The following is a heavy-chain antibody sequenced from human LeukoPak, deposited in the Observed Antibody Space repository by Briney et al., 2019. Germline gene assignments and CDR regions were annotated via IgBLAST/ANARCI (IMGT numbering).Heavy chain of an antibody. Sequence: SETLSLTCSVSGDSISTHYWSWIRQPPGKGLEWIGYMYYSGSTNYNPSLKSRVTISVDTSKNQFSLKLSSVTAADTAVYYCARESPGAYFDYWGQGTLVTVSS. D-gene: IGHD3-10*01. CDR3: ARESPGAYFDY. CDR2: MYYSGST. V-gene: IGHV4-59*11. J-gene: IGHJ4*02. CDR1: GDSISTHY.